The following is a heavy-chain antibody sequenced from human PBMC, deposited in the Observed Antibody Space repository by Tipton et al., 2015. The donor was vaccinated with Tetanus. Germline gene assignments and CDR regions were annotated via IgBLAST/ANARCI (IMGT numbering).Heavy chain of an antibody. Sequence: TLSLTCAVSGASISNYQNYWAWIRQPPGKGLEYIGSIYYSGTTFYNPSLRARITMSVDTNKNQFSLQLRSVTAADTAVYYCARDGSGFGESYDYWGQGTLVTVSS. J-gene: IGHJ4*02. V-gene: IGHV4-39*07. CDR1: GASISNYQNY. CDR3: ARDGSGFGESYDY. D-gene: IGHD5-12*01. CDR2: IYYSGTT.